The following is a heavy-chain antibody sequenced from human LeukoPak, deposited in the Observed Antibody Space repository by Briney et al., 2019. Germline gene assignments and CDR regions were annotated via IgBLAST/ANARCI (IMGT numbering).Heavy chain of an antibody. V-gene: IGHV1-69*04. CDR2: IIPILDVA. D-gene: IGHD2-15*01. Sequence: ASVTVSCKASGGTFSDYAFSWARQAPGQGLEWMGRIIPILDVANYAQNFQGRVTITADISTSTAYMELSSLRSEDTAVYYCARVGYCSGGTCYGRIDYWGQGTLVTVSS. CDR3: ARVGYCSGGTCYGRIDY. J-gene: IGHJ4*02. CDR1: GGTFSDYA.